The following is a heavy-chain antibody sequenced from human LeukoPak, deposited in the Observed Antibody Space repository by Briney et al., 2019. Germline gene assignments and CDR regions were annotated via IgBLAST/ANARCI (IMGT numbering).Heavy chain of an antibody. V-gene: IGHV3-23*01. D-gene: IGHD3-22*01. Sequence: GGSLRLSCAASGFTFSIYAMSWVRQAPGKGLQWVSSITSSGDGTYYADSVKGRFTISRDNSENMLYLQMNSLRVEDTPVYFCAKDRPNYYGSNGHYYRRDGDYWGQGTLVTVSS. CDR3: AKDRPNYYGSNGHYYRRDGDY. J-gene: IGHJ4*02. CDR2: ITSSGDGT. CDR1: GFTFSIYA.